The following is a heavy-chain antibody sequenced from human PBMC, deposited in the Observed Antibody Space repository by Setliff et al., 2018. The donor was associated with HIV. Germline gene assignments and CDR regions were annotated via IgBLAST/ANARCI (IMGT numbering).Heavy chain of an antibody. CDR3: ARIDGEAADTNY. CDR1: GGSIRTGAYY. V-gene: IGHV4-39*06. Sequence: PSETLSLTCTVSGGSIRTGAYYWGWIRQPPGKGLEWIGSIYYDGRTFYKPSLKSRLTISVDTSKNQFPLSLNSVTAADTAVYYCARIDGEAADTNYWGQGTLVTVSS. D-gene: IGHD6-13*01. CDR2: IYYDGRT. J-gene: IGHJ4*02.